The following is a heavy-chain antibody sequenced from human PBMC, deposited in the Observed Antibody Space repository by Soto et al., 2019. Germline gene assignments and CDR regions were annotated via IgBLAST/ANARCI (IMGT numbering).Heavy chain of an antibody. V-gene: IGHV4-30-4*01. CDR2: IYYSGST. J-gene: IGHJ6*02. D-gene: IGHD3-10*01. CDR1: GGSISSGDYY. CDR3: ARDAITMVRGVISEYYYYGMDV. Sequence: QVQLQESGPGLVKPSQTLSLTCTVSGGSISSGDYYWSWIRQPPGKGLEWIGYIYYSGSTYYNPSIKSRVTRAVDTAKNQFSLKLSSVTAADTAVYYCARDAITMVRGVISEYYYYGMDVWGQGTTVTVSS.